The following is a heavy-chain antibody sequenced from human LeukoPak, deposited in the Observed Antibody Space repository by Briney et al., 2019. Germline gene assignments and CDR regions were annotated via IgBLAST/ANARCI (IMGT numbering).Heavy chain of an antibody. CDR1: GDSISNYY. Sequence: SETLSLTCTVSGDSISNYYWSWIRQPPGKGLEWLEHISYIGSTNYNPSLNSRVTISVDTSKNQFSLRLSSVTAADTAVYFCASSKPGYNSGLVGYWGQGTLVTVSS. J-gene: IGHJ4*02. CDR3: ASSKPGYNSGLVGY. V-gene: IGHV4-59*01. CDR2: ISYIGST. D-gene: IGHD6-19*01.